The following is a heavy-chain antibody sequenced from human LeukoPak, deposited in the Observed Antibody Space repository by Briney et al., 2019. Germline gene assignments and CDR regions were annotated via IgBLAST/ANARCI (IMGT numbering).Heavy chain of an antibody. Sequence: GGSLRLSCAASGFTFSIYGMHWVRQAPGKGLEWVAFIRYDGSNKYYADSVKGRFTISRDNSKNTLYLQMNSLRAEDTAVYYCAKDHDYGGNPYYFDYWGQGTLVTVSS. CDR2: IRYDGSNK. J-gene: IGHJ4*02. V-gene: IGHV3-30*02. D-gene: IGHD4-23*01. CDR1: GFTFSIYG. CDR3: AKDHDYGGNPYYFDY.